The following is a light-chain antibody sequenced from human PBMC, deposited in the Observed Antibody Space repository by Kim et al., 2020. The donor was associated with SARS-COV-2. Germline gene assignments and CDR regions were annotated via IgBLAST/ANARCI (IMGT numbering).Light chain of an antibody. CDR1: QGISHF. J-gene: IGKJ3*01. V-gene: IGKV1-12*01. Sequence: ASVGDRVTISCRASQGISHFLAWYQQTPGKAPRLLIYGASILQSGVPSRFSGSGFGTDFTLTISSLQPEDFATYYCQQANIFPFAFGPGTKVDIK. CDR2: GAS. CDR3: QQANIFPFA.